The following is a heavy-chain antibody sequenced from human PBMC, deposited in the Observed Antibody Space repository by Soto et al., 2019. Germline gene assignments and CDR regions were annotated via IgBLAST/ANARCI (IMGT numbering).Heavy chain of an antibody. Sequence: PGGSLRLSCAASGFTFSSYSMNWVRQAPGKGLEWVSSISSTSTYIYYADSVKGRFTISRDNARTSLYLQMNSLRAEDTAIYYCARGSSCGGGRCYFDYWGQGTLVTVSS. CDR1: GFTFSSYS. CDR3: ARGSSCGGGRCYFDY. V-gene: IGHV3-21*01. D-gene: IGHD2-15*01. J-gene: IGHJ4*02. CDR2: ISSTSTYI.